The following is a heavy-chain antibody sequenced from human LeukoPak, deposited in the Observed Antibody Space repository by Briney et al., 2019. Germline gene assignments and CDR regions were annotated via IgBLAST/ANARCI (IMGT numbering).Heavy chain of an antibody. CDR2: ISDSGGST. CDR3: AKVWRGNYYDY. V-gene: IGHV3-23*01. D-gene: IGHD1-1*01. CDR1: GFTFSHYA. Sequence: GESLRLSCAASGFTFSHYAMTWVRQAPGKGLEWVSGISDSGGSTYYADSVKGRFTISRDSSKNTLHLQMNSLRAEDTAVYYCAKVWRGNYYDYWGQGTLVTVSS. J-gene: IGHJ4*02.